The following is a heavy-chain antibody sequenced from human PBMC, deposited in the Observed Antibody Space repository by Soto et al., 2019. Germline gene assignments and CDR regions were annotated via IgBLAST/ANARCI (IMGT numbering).Heavy chain of an antibody. CDR2: IDPSDSQT. D-gene: IGHD3-22*01. J-gene: IGHJ4*02. V-gene: IGHV5-10-1*01. Sequence: GESLKISCKGSGYGFAGYWITWVRQRPGKGLEWMGRIDPSDSQTYYSPSFRGHVTISATKSITTVFLQWSSLRASDTAMYYCARQIYDSDTGPNFQYYFDSWGQGTPVTVSS. CDR3: ARQIYDSDTGPNFQYYFDS. CDR1: GYGFAGYW.